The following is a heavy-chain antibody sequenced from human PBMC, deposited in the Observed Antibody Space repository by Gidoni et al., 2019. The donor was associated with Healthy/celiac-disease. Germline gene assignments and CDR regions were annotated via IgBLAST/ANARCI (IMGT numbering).Heavy chain of an antibody. V-gene: IGHV3-9*01. J-gene: IGHJ3*02. CDR3: AKDMRKLERRGGHAFDI. CDR2: ISWNSGSI. CDR1: GFTFDDYA. Sequence: EVQLVESGGGLVQPGRSLRLSCAASGFTFDDYAMHWVRQAPGKGLEWVSGISWNSGSIGYGDSVKGRFTISRDNAKNSLYLQMNSLRAEDTALYYCAKDMRKLERRGGHAFDIWGQGTMVTVSS. D-gene: IGHD1-1*01.